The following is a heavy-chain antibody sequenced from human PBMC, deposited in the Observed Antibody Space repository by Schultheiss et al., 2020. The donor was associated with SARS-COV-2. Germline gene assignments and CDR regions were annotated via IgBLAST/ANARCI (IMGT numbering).Heavy chain of an antibody. J-gene: IGHJ6*02. CDR3: ARGGRIAAAGYYYYGMDV. CDR1: GGSFSSYY. D-gene: IGHD6-13*01. V-gene: IGHV4-59*12. Sequence: SETLSLTCAVYGGSFSSYYWSWIRQPPGKGLEWIGYIYYSGSTNYNPSLKSRVTMSVDTSKNQFSLKLSSVTAADTAVYYCARGGRIAAAGYYYYGMDVWGQGTTVTVSS. CDR2: IYYSGST.